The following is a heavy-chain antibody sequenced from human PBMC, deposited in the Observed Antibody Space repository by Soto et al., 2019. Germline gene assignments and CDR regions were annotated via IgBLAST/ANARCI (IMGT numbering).Heavy chain of an antibody. CDR2: ISGNGGNT. V-gene: IGHV3-23*01. D-gene: IGHD1-20*01. Sequence: GGSLSLSCAASGFTFSSYAMNWVRQAPGKGLEWVSGISGNGGNTYYADSVKGRFTISRDNSKNTLYLQMNSLRAEDTAVYYCAKGDNWNHRGQRWFDPWGQGTLVTVSS. CDR3: AKGDNWNHRGQRWFDP. CDR1: GFTFSSYA. J-gene: IGHJ5*02.